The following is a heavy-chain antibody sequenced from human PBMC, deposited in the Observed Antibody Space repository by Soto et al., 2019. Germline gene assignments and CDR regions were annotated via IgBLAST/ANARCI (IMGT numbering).Heavy chain of an antibody. Sequence: GGSLRLSCAASGFTFSTYAMNWVRQAPGKGLEWVSSITAANYTFYVDSVKGRFTITRDNAKDSLYLQMNSLRVEDTAVYYCSRAPGPDVSWDQGTVVTVSS. V-gene: IGHV3-21*01. CDR2: ITAANYT. J-gene: IGHJ5*02. CDR3: SRAPGPDVS. CDR1: GFTFSTYA.